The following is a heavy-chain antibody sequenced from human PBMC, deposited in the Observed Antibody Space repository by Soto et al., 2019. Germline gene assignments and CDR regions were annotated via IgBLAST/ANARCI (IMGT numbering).Heavy chain of an antibody. J-gene: IGHJ6*01. CDR2: VSSTTNTI. CDR1: GFTFSSYS. Sequence: EVQLVESGGGLVQPGGSLRLSCAASGFTFSSYSMNWVRQAPGKGLEWISYVSSTTNTIYYADSVKGRFTLSRDNAKNSLYLQMNSLRDEDTAVYYCARAKYSENYRYYYYGLDVW. CDR3: ARAKYSENYRYYYYGLDV. D-gene: IGHD1-26*01. V-gene: IGHV3-48*02.